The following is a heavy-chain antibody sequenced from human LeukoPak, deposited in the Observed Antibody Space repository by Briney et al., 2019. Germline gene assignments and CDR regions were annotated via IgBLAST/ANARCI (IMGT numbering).Heavy chain of an antibody. J-gene: IGHJ6*02. D-gene: IGHD2-2*01. CDR3: ATLKLGYCSSTSCSYYYYGMDV. CDR2: IIPIFGTA. Sequence: ASVKVSCKASGGTFSSYAISWVRQAPGQGLEWMGGIIPIFGTANYAQKFQGRVTITADESTSTAYMELSSLRSEDTAVYYCATLKLGYCSSTSCSYYYYGMDVWGQGTTVTVSS. CDR1: GGTFSSYA. V-gene: IGHV1-69*13.